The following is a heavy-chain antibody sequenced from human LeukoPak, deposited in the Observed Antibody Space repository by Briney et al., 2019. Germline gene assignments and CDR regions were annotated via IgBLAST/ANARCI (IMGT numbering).Heavy chain of an antibody. V-gene: IGHV3-48*03. CDR2: ISSSGSTI. CDR1: GFNFRCLG. J-gene: IGHJ4*02. CDR3: ARASNWNDADFEY. Sequence: GALRLSCAAPGFNFRCLGMDWGRPASGEGLGWVLYISSSGSTIYYADSVKGRFTISRDNAKKTLYLQMNSLRAEDTAVYYCARASNWNDADFEYWGQGTLVTVSS. D-gene: IGHD1-1*01.